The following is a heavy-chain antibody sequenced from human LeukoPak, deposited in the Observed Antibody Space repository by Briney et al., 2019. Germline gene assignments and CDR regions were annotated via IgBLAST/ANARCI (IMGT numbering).Heavy chain of an antibody. CDR3: ARGAVLYDSSGYYYAGYFDY. V-gene: IGHV1-8*02. CDR1: GYTFTSYG. Sequence: GASVKVSCKASGYTFTSYGISWVRQAPGQGLEWMGWMNPNSGNTGYAQKFQGRVTMTRNTSISTAYMELSSLRSEDTAVYYCARGAVLYDSSGYYYAGYFDYWGQGTLVTVSS. D-gene: IGHD3-22*01. J-gene: IGHJ4*02. CDR2: MNPNSGNT.